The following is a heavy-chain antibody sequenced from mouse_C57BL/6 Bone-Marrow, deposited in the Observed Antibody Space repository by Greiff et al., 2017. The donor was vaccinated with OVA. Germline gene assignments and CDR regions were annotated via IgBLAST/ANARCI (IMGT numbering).Heavy chain of an antibody. V-gene: IGHV1-81*01. J-gene: IGHJ2*01. CDR2: IYPRSGNT. Sequence: QVQLQQSGAELARPGASVKLSCKASGYTFTSYGISWVKQRTGQGLEWIGEIYPRSGNTYYNEKFKGKATLTADKSSSTAYMELRSLTSEDSAVYFCARPPSYDGYPYYFDYWGQGTTLTVSS. CDR1: GYTFTSYG. CDR3: ARPPSYDGYPYYFDY. D-gene: IGHD2-3*01.